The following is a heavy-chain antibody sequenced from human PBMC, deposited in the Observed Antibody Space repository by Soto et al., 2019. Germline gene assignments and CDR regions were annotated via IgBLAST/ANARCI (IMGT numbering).Heavy chain of an antibody. CDR3: ARRVAGPGVHMDS. CDR1: GGSISGSY. D-gene: IGHD2-21*01. V-gene: IGHV4-59*01. CDR2: VYYTGST. Sequence: PSETLSLPCSVSGGSISGSYCSWIRQSPGKGLEWLGYVYYTGSTNYSPSLRSRVSISVDTSKNEFSLRLSSVTPADTAVYLCARRVAGPGVHMDSWGQGTPVAV. J-gene: IGHJ5*01.